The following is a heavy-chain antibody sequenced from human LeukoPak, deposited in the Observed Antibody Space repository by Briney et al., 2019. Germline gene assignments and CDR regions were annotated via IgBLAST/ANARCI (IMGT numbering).Heavy chain of an antibody. Sequence: GGSLRLSCAASGFTFSSYWMTWVRQAPGKGLEWVANIKQDGSEKYYVDSEKGRFTISRDNAKNSLYLQMNSLRAEDTAVYYCARDRGAGIAVAGSAFDYWGQGTLVTVSS. CDR3: ARDRGAGIAVAGSAFDY. J-gene: IGHJ4*02. CDR2: IKQDGSEK. V-gene: IGHV3-7*03. D-gene: IGHD6-19*01. CDR1: GFTFSSYW.